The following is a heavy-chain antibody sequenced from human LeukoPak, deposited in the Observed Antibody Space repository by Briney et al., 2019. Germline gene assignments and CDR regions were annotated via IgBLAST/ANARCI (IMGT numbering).Heavy chain of an antibody. CDR1: GFTFSSYS. J-gene: IGHJ4*02. CDR3: AKVTTVVTPSDY. CDR2: ISSSSTYI. Sequence: PGGSLRLSCAASGFTFSSYSMNWVRQAPGKGLEWVSSISSSSTYIYYADSVKGRFTISRDNAKNSLYLQMNSLRAEDTAVYYCAKVTTVVTPSDYWGQGTLVTVSS. V-gene: IGHV3-21*04. D-gene: IGHD4-23*01.